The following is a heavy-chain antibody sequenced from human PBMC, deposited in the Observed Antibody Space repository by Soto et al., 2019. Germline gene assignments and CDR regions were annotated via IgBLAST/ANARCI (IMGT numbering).Heavy chain of an antibody. Sequence: SSETLSLTCTVSGGSISSSSYYWGWIRQPLGKGLEWIGSIYYSGSTYYNPSLKSRVTISVDTSKNQFSLRLSSVTAADTAVYYCARHLYSDSSSFVAQKIASSWWFDPWGQGTLVTVSS. J-gene: IGHJ5*02. V-gene: IGHV4-39*01. CDR1: GGSISSSSYY. CDR3: ARHLYSDSSSFVAQKIASSWWFDP. CDR2: IYYSGST. D-gene: IGHD6-13*01.